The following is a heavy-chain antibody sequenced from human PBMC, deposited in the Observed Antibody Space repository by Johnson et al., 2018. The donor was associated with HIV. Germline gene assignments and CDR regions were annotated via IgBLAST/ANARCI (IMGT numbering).Heavy chain of an antibody. CDR3: ARDLSGNYGDAFDI. J-gene: IGHJ3*02. Sequence: QVQLVESGGGVVQPGRSLRLSCAASGFTLSSYTIHWVRQAPGKGLEWVAVISYDGSNKKYADSVKGRFTISRDNSKNTLDLQMNSLRAADTAGYYCARDLSGNYGDAFDIWGQGKMVTVSS. CDR1: GFTLSSYT. CDR2: ISYDGSNK. D-gene: IGHD1-26*01. V-gene: IGHV3-30*04.